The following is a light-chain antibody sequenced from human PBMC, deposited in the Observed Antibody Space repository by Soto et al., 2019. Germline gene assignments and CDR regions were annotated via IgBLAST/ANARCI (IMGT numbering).Light chain of an antibody. Sequence: DIQMTQSPSSLSASVGDRVTISCRTSQLISNYLNWYQQKPGKAPKLLIYAASSLQSGVPSRFSGSGSGTDFTLTISSLHPEDFATYYCQQSYSTPRTFCQGTKVEIK. CDR1: QLISNY. CDR2: AAS. J-gene: IGKJ1*01. CDR3: QQSYSTPRT. V-gene: IGKV1-39*01.